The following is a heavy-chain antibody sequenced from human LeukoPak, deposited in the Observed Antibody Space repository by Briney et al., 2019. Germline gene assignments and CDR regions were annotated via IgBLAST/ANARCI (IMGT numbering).Heavy chain of an antibody. Sequence: GGSLRLSCAASGFTFSSNSMNWVRQAPGKGLEWVSYISSTGGTIYYADSMKGRFTISRDNAKNSLYLQMNSLRAEDTAVYYCARDTSFWGQGTLVTVSS. J-gene: IGHJ4*02. CDR1: GFTFSSNS. D-gene: IGHD3-16*02. V-gene: IGHV3-48*04. CDR2: ISSTGGTI. CDR3: ARDTSF.